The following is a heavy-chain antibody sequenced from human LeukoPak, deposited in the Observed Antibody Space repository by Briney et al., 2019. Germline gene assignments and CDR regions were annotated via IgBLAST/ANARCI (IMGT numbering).Heavy chain of an antibody. CDR1: GGSISSGSYF. Sequence: SQTLSLTCTVAGGSISSGSYFWSWIRQPAGKGLEWIGRIHSSGSTNYNPSLKSRVTMSIDTSKNQFSLKLNSVTAADTAVYYCARYGSGSLLDWGQGTLVTVSS. CDR3: ARYGSGSLLD. J-gene: IGHJ4*02. D-gene: IGHD3-10*01. CDR2: IHSSGST. V-gene: IGHV4-61*02.